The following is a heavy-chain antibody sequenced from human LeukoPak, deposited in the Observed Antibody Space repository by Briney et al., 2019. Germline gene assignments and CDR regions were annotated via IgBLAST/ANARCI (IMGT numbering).Heavy chain of an antibody. CDR3: ASLIEDFWSGPINYYYYGMDV. CDR1: GYTFTSYG. D-gene: IGHD3-3*01. V-gene: IGHV1-69*13. Sequence: AASVKVSCKASGYTFTSYGISWVRQAPGQGLEWMGGIIPIFGTANYAQKFQGRVTITADESTSTAYMELSSLRSEDTAVYYCASLIEDFWSGPINYYYYGMDVWGQGTTVTVSS. CDR2: IIPIFGTA. J-gene: IGHJ6*02.